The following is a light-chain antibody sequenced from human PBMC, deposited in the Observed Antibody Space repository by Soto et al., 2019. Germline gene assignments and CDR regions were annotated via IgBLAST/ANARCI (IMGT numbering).Light chain of an antibody. J-gene: IGKJ5*01. CDR1: QSVSSNY. Sequence: EIVLAQSPGTLSLSPGERATLSCRASQSVSSNYLGWYQQKPGQAPRLLIYGASSRATGIPDRFSGSGSGTDFTLTISRLEPEDFAVYYCQQLVSSLYTFGQGTRLEIK. CDR3: QQLVSSLYT. CDR2: GAS. V-gene: IGKV3-20*01.